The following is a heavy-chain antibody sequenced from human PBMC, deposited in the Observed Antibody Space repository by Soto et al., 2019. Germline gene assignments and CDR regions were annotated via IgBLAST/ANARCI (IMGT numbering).Heavy chain of an antibody. CDR1: GFSFVSYT. V-gene: IGHV3-21*01. Sequence: PGGSLRLSCAASGFSFVSYTMNWVRQAPERGLEWVASISSIGSYTYFADSVKGRFTISRDNAKNSLFLEMNSLRPEDTAVYFWARSGFCTTTSCYGGIGYFDYWGQGTPVTVSS. D-gene: IGHD2-2*01. J-gene: IGHJ4*02. CDR3: ARSGFCTTTSCYGGIGYFDY. CDR2: ISSIGSYT.